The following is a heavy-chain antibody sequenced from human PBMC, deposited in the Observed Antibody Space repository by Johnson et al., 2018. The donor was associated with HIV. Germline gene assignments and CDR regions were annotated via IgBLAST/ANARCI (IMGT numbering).Heavy chain of an antibody. J-gene: IGHJ3*02. CDR1: GFTFSSYY. D-gene: IGHD6-6*01. CDR2: IYSGGTT. Sequence: VQLVESGGGVVQPGRSLRLSCAASGFTFSSYYMSWVRQAPGKGLEWVSAIYSGGTTYYADSVKGRFTISRDNSKSTLYLQMNSLRAEDTAVYYCAKEARRPAFDIWGQGTMVTVSS. V-gene: IGHV3-66*01. CDR3: AKEARRPAFDI.